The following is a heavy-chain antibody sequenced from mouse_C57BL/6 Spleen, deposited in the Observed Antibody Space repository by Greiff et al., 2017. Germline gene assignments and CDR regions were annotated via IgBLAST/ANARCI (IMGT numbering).Heavy chain of an antibody. V-gene: IGHV1-50*01. Sequence: QVQLQQPGAELVKPGASVKLSCKASGYTFTSYWMQWVKQRPGQGLEWIGEIDPSDSYTNYNQKFKGKATLTVDTSSSTAYMQLSSLTSEDSAVYYCARGGPQYYFDYWGQGATLTVSS. J-gene: IGHJ2*01. D-gene: IGHD3-3*01. CDR3: ARGGPQYYFDY. CDR1: GYTFTSYW. CDR2: IDPSDSYT.